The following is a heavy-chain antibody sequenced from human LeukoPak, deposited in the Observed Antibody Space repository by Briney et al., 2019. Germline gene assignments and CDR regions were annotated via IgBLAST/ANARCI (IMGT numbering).Heavy chain of an antibody. J-gene: IGHJ6*02. CDR2: IAGSGETI. CDR3: ARDRRPSEYLGLHV. Sequence: GGSLRLSCAASRFTFSDYYMSWVRQAPGKGLEWISNIAGSGETIYYADSVKGRFTISRDNANNLLFLQMNSQRAEDTAVYYCARDRRPSEYLGLHVWGQGTTVIVSS. V-gene: IGHV3-11*01. D-gene: IGHD2-2*01. CDR1: RFTFSDYY.